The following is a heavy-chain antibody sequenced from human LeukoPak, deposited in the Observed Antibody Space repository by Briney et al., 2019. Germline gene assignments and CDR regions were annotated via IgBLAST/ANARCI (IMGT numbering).Heavy chain of an antibody. CDR3: ARDETYYSASGTYYNYFDY. Sequence: ASVKVSCKASGYTFTSYYIHWVRQAPGQGPEWMGIINPSGGRATYAQRLQGRVTMTRDTSTSTVYMELSSLRSDDTAVYYCARDETYYSASGTYYNYFDYWGQGTLVTVSS. D-gene: IGHD3-10*01. J-gene: IGHJ4*02. V-gene: IGHV1-46*03. CDR1: GYTFTSYY. CDR2: INPSGGRA.